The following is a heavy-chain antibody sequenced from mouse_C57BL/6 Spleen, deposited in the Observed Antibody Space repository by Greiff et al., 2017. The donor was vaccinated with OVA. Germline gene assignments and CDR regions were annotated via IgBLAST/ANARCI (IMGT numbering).Heavy chain of an antibody. J-gene: IGHJ4*01. D-gene: IGHD2-5*01. CDR2: IYPRSGNT. CDR1: GYTFTSYG. Sequence: VQLQQSGAELARPGASVKLSCKASGYTFTSYGISWVKQRTGQGLEWIGEIYPRSGNTYYNEKFKGKATLTADKSSSTACMELRSLTSEDSAVYFCATYYSNHYAMDYWGQGTSVTVSS. V-gene: IGHV1-81*01. CDR3: ATYYSNHYAMDY.